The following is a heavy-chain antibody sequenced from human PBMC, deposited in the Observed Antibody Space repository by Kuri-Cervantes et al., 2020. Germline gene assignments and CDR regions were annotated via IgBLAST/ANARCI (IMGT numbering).Heavy chain of an antibody. D-gene: IGHD2-15*01. CDR2: IVVGSGNA. Sequence: SVKVSCKASGYTFIDNYMHWVRQAPGQGPEWIGWIVVGSGNANYAQKFQERVTITRDMSTSTAYMELSSLRSEDTAVYYCAAAYCSGGSCYGPHDAFDIWGQGTMVTVSS. CDR3: AAAYCSGGSCYGPHDAFDI. J-gene: IGHJ3*02. CDR1: GYTFIDNY. V-gene: IGHV1-58*02.